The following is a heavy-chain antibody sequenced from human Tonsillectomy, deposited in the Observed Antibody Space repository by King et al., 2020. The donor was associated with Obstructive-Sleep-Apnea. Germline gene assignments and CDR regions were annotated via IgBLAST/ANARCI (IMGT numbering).Heavy chain of an antibody. J-gene: IGHJ4*02. CDR1: GGSISSGDYY. V-gene: IGHV4-30-4*01. CDR3: ARGGGYGSGSFDY. D-gene: IGHD3-10*01. CDR2: IYYSGST. Sequence: LPLQESGPGLVKPSQNLSLTCTVSGGSISSGDYYWSWIRQPPGKGLEWIGYIYYSGSTYYNPSLKSRVTISVDTSKNQFSLKLSSVTAADTAVYYCARGGGYGSGSFDYWGQGTLVTVSS.